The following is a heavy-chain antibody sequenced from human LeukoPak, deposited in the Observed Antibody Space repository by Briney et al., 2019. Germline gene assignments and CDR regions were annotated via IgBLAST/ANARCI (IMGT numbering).Heavy chain of an antibody. Sequence: PGGSLRLSCAASGFTFSSYSMNWVRQAPGKGLEWVSSISSSSSYIYYADSVKGRFTISRDNAKNSLYLQMNSLRAEDTAVYYCARDLTSGSGWYGDFDYWGQGTLVTVSS. V-gene: IGHV3-21*01. CDR2: ISSSSSYI. J-gene: IGHJ4*02. D-gene: IGHD6-13*01. CDR1: GFTFSSYS. CDR3: ARDLTSGSGWYGDFDY.